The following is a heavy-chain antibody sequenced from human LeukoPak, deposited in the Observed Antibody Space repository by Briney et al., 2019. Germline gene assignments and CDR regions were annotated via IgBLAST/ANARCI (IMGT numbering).Heavy chain of an antibody. J-gene: IGHJ4*02. D-gene: IGHD3-9*01. V-gene: IGHV3-15*01. CDR2: IKSKTEGGTT. CDR3: TTAYYDILTGPDY. CDR1: GFTFSNAW. Sequence: GGSLRRSCAASGFTFSNAWMSWVRQAPGKGLEWVGRIKSKTEGGTTDYAAPVKGRFTISRDDSKNTLYLQMNSLKTEDTAVYYCTTAYYDILTGPDYWGQGTLVTVSS.